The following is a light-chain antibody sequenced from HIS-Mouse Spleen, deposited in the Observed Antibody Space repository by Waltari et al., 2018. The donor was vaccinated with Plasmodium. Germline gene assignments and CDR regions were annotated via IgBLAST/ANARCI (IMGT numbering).Light chain of an antibody. CDR1: VLAKKKY. CDR3: YSAADNNLG. CDR2: KDS. Sequence: SYELTQPSSVSVSPGQTARITCSGDVLAKKKYARWFQQTQGQAPVLEIYKDSERPARSPERFAGSSSGTTVTLTISGAQGEDEADYYCYSAADNNLGFGGGTKLTVL. J-gene: IGLJ3*02. V-gene: IGLV3-27*01.